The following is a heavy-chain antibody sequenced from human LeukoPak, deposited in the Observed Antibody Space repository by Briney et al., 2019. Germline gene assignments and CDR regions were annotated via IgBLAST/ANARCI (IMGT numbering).Heavy chain of an antibody. CDR1: GGTFSSYA. CDR3: ARDRVEMATIAFAFDI. V-gene: IGHV1-69*05. Sequence: SVKVTCKASGGTFSSYAISWVRQAPGQGLEWMGGIIPIFGTANYAQKFQGRVTITTDESTSTAYMELSSLRSEDTAVYYCARDRVEMATIAFAFDIWGQGTMVTVSS. D-gene: IGHD5-24*01. CDR2: IIPIFGTA. J-gene: IGHJ3*02.